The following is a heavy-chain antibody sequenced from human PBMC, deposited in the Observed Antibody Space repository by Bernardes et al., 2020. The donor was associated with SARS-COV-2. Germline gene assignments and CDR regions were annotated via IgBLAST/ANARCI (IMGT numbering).Heavy chain of an antibody. V-gene: IGHV4-34*01. J-gene: IGHJ2*01. Sequence: SETLSLTCAVSGGSFSGYYWNWIRQPPGKGLEWIGEINHSGDTNYNPSLKSRVTISVDTSKNQFSLKLTSVTAADTAVYYCARAVWGIWHFDLWGRDTLVTVSS. CDR1: GGSFSGYY. CDR3: ARAVWGIWHFDL. D-gene: IGHD3-16*01. CDR2: INHSGDT.